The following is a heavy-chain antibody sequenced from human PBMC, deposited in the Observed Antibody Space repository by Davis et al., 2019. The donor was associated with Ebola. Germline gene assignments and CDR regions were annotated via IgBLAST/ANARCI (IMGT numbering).Heavy chain of an antibody. CDR2: INPSGGST. D-gene: IGHD4-17*01. CDR1: GYTFTSYY. Sequence: ASVKVSCKASGYTFTSYYMHWVRQAPGQGLEWMGIINPSGGSTSYAQKFQGRVTMTRDTSTSTVYMELSSLRSEDTAVYYCARGPQDGYGDYGVDYWGQGTLVTVSS. V-gene: IGHV1-46*01. J-gene: IGHJ4*02. CDR3: ARGPQDGYGDYGVDY.